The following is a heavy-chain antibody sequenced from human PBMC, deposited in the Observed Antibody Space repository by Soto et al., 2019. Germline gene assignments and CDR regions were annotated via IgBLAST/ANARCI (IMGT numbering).Heavy chain of an antibody. CDR3: TRRGRQSANWFDP. J-gene: IGHJ5*02. CDR2: IIPMSGRP. CDR1: GGTFNSFS. Sequence: QVQLVQSGADVKTPGSSVKVSCKASGGTFNSFSIDWVRQAPGQGLEWMGGIIPMSGRPNYAPRFHGRVTFSADKSTNTVYMEVNSLTYEDTAVYYCTRRGRQSANWFDPWGQGTLVTVSS. V-gene: IGHV1-69*06.